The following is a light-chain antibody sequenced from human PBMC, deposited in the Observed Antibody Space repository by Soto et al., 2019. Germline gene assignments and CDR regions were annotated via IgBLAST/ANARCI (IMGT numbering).Light chain of an antibody. J-gene: IGKJ1*01. CDR2: GAS. Sequence: EIVMTQSPATLSVSPVDRATLSCRASQSVSSNLAWYQQRPGQAPRLLIYGASTRATGIPARFSGSGSGTEFTLTISSLQSEDFAVYHCHQYGGSPPTFGQGTKVDIK. V-gene: IGKV3-15*01. CDR3: HQYGGSPPT. CDR1: QSVSSN.